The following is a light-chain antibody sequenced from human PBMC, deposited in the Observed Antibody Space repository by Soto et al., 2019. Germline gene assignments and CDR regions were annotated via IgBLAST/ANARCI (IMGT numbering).Light chain of an antibody. Sequence: EIVMTQSPATLSVSPGERATLSCRASQSVGTNLAWYQQKPGQAPRLLIFGTSTRATGIPARFSGSGSGTDFTLTISSVQSDDFAVYYCQQYTNRPPWTFGQGTKV. V-gene: IGKV3-15*01. CDR2: GTS. J-gene: IGKJ1*01. CDR1: QSVGTN. CDR3: QQYTNRPPWT.